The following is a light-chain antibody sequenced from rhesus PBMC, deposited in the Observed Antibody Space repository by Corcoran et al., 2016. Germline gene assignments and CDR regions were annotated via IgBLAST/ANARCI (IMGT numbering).Light chain of an antibody. Sequence: DIQMIQSPSSLSASVGDTVTITCRASQDIDNVLAWYQQKPGKAPTLLIYYASTLQSGVPSRFSVGGFGTDFILAISSLQPEDFATYYCQNGYGTPPWTFGQGTKVEMK. CDR2: YAS. J-gene: IGKJ1*01. V-gene: IGKV1S15*01. CDR3: QNGYGTPPWT. CDR1: QDIDNV.